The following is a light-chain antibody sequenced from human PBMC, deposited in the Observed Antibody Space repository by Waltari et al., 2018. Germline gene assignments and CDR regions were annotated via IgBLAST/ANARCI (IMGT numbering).Light chain of an antibody. CDR1: ASHLGTKV. J-gene: IGLJ3*02. Sequence: QSVLPQPPSASGPPGQGVTISCSVGASHLGTKVVTRYQQVPGKAPKLLIYRSDRRPAGVPDRFSGSKSGTSASLAISGLQSEDEADYYCAAWDDSLNGRWVFGGGTKVTVL. CDR3: AAWDDSLNGRWV. V-gene: IGLV1-44*01. CDR2: RSD.